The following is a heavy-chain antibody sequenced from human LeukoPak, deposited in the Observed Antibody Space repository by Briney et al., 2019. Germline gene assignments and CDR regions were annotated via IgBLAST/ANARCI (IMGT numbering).Heavy chain of an antibody. CDR3: ARKGFGYCRSTSCYYYYMDV. Sequence: GGSLRLSCAASGFTFSSYTMNWVRQAPGKGLEWVSSISSSSSYIYYADSVKGRFTISRDNARNSLYLQMNSLRAEDTAVYYCARKGFGYCRSTSCYYYYMDVWGKGTTVTVSS. J-gene: IGHJ6*03. CDR1: GFTFSSYT. D-gene: IGHD2-2*03. CDR2: ISSSSSYI. V-gene: IGHV3-21*01.